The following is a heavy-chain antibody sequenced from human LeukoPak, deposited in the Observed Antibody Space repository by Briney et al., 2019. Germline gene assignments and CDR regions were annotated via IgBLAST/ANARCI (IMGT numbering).Heavy chain of an antibody. CDR3: ARVPPWEPIDN. J-gene: IGHJ4*02. CDR2: IYYSGST. V-gene: IGHV4-39*02. Sequence: PSETLSLTCTVSGGSISSSSYYWGWLRQPPGKGLEGIGSIYYSGSTYYTPSLKSRVTISIDTSKNHSSLNLSSVTAPATHVSFGARVPPWEPIDNWGQGTRVTVSS. D-gene: IGHD1-26*01. CDR1: GGSISSSSYY.